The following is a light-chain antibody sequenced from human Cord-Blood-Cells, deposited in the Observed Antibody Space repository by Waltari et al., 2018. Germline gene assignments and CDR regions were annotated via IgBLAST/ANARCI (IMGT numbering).Light chain of an antibody. CDR1: QSVSSY. J-gene: IGKJ1*01. V-gene: IGKV3-11*01. CDR2: DAS. Sequence: EIVFTQSPATHSLSPGERATLSCRASQSVSSYLAWYQQKPGQAPRLLIYDASNRATGIPARFSGSGSGTDFTLTISSIEPEDFAVYYCQQRSNWPPWTFGQGTKVEIK. CDR3: QQRSNWPPWT.